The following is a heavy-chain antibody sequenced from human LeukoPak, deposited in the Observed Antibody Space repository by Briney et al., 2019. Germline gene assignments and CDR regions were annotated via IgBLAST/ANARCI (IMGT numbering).Heavy chain of an antibody. CDR1: GYSISSGYY. Sequence: SETLSLTCTVSGYSISSGYYWGWIRQPPGKGLEWIGYIYYSGSTNYNASLKSRVTISVDTSMNQFSLKLSSVTAADTAVYYCARDGGLATMVRGPDAFDIWGQGTMVTVSS. D-gene: IGHD3-10*01. CDR2: IYYSGST. V-gene: IGHV4-61*01. J-gene: IGHJ3*02. CDR3: ARDGGLATMVRGPDAFDI.